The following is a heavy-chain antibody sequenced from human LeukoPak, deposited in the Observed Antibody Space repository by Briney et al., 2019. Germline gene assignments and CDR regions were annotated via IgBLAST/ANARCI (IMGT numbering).Heavy chain of an antibody. Sequence: EGSLRLSCAASGFTFGDYWMSWVRQAPGKGLEWVANIKQDGRGKYYVDSVKGRFTISRGNAKNSLYLQMNSLRVEDSAVYYCARDGVLTFGGVIVCDYWGQGTLVTVSS. CDR3: ARDGVLTFGGVIVCDY. V-gene: IGHV3-7*01. D-gene: IGHD3-16*02. CDR1: GFTFGDYW. J-gene: IGHJ4*02. CDR2: IKQDGRGK.